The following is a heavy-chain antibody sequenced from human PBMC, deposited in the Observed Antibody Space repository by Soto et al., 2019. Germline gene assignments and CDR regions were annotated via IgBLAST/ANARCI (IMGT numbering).Heavy chain of an antibody. CDR3: ARFVPLNY. Sequence: DVPLLESGGGVVQPGGSLRLSCAASGFTFSTYAMHWVRQAPGKGLEWVSAITASGSITYYASSVKGRFTISRDNSKNTVYLQMNTLRVDDTAVYYCARFVPLNYWGQGTLVTVSS. CDR1: GFTFSTYA. D-gene: IGHD6-6*01. J-gene: IGHJ4*02. CDR2: ITASGSIT. V-gene: IGHV3-23*05.